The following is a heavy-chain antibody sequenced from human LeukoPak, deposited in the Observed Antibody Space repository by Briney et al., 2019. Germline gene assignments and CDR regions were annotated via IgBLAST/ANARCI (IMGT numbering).Heavy chain of an antibody. CDR2: INPNSGGT. Sequence: ASVKVSCKASGYTFTGHYMHWVRQAPGQGLEWMGWINPNSGGTKYAQKFQGRVTLTRDTSISTAYMELSRLRCDDTAVYYCARSYDFWSGPPFDPWGQGTLVIVSS. CDR1: GYTFTGHY. J-gene: IGHJ5*02. D-gene: IGHD3-3*01. V-gene: IGHV1-2*02. CDR3: ARSYDFWSGPPFDP.